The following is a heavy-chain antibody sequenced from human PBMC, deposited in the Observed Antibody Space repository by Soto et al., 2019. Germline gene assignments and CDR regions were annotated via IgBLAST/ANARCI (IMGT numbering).Heavy chain of an antibody. J-gene: IGHJ3*02. V-gene: IGHV1-69*01. Sequence: QVQLVQSGAEVKKPGSSVKVSCKASGGTFSSYAISWVRQAPGQGLEWMGGIIPIFGTANYAQKFQGRVTITADESTSTAYMELSSLRSEDTAVYYCARGGLGYCSSTSCSTKRGAFDIWGQGTMVTVSS. D-gene: IGHD2-2*01. CDR1: GGTFSSYA. CDR3: ARGGLGYCSSTSCSTKRGAFDI. CDR2: IIPIFGTA.